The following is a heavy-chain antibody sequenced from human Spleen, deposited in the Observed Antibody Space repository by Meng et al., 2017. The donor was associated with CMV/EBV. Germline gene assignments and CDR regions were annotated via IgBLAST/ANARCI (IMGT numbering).Heavy chain of an antibody. CDR1: GYTFTDYY. CDR3: ARDSGSSSSIGY. V-gene: IGHV1-2*02. CDR2: INPNSDGT. J-gene: IGHJ4*02. D-gene: IGHD6-13*01. Sequence: ASVKVSCKASGYTFTDYYMHWVRQAPGQGLEWMGWINPNSDGTNYAQRFQGRVTMTRDTSISTAYMELSRLRSDDTAVYYCARDSGSSSSIGYWGQGTLVTVSS.